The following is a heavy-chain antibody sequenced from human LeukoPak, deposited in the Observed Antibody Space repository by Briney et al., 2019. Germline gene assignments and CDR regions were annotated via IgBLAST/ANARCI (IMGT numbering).Heavy chain of an antibody. Sequence: SQTLSLTCTVSGGSISSSSYYWGWIRQPPGKGLEWIGSIYYSGSTYYNPSLKSRVTISVDTSKNQFSLKLSSVTAADTAVYYCARRTGAFDIWGQGTMVTVSS. CDR1: GGSISSSSYY. CDR3: ARRTGAFDI. CDR2: IYYSGST. D-gene: IGHD1-1*01. V-gene: IGHV4-39*07. J-gene: IGHJ3*02.